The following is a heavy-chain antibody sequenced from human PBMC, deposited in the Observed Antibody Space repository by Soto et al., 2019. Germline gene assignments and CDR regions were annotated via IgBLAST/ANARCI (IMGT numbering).Heavy chain of an antibody. CDR3: ARDSPIGSTFSGYDAIDY. V-gene: IGHV1-69*04. CDR1: GGPFSNDI. J-gene: IGHJ4*02. CDR2: IIPLLNIA. D-gene: IGHD5-12*01. Sequence: ASVKVSCKASGGPFSNDIITWVRQAPGQGLEWMGRIIPLLNIANYAQKFQGRVTITADRSTGTAYMELNSLRSEDTAVYYCARDSPIGSTFSGYDAIDYWGQGTLVTVSS.